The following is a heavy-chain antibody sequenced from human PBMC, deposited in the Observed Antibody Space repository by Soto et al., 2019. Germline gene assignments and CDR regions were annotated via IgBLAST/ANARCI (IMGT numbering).Heavy chain of an antibody. CDR2: ISGSGGTT. D-gene: IGHD5-18*01. CDR1: GLTFSSFG. CDR3: VRGDGDYHDGNGYLGRH. Sequence: PGGSLRLSCAASGLTFSSFGMSWVRQAPGKGLEWVSVISGSGGTTYYADSVKGRFTISRDNAKNTLYLQMNSLRVEDTAVYYCVRGDGDYHDGNGYLGRHWGQGTLVTVSS. J-gene: IGHJ4*02. V-gene: IGHV3-23*01.